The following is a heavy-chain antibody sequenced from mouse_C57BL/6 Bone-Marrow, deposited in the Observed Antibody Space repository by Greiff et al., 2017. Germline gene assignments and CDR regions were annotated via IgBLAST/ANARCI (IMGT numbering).Heavy chain of an antibody. Sequence: QVQLKQPGAELVMPGASVKLSCKASGYTFTSYWMHWVKQRPGHGLEWIGEILPGSGSTNYNEKFKGKATFTADTSSNTAYMQLSSLTTEDSAIYYCARWGYAMDYWGQGTSVTVSS. CDR2: ILPGSGST. V-gene: IGHV1-9*01. CDR1: GYTFTSYW. CDR3: ARWGYAMDY. J-gene: IGHJ4*01.